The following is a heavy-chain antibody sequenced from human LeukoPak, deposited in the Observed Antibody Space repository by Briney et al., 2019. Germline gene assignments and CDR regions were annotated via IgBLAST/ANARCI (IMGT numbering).Heavy chain of an antibody. CDR2: INPNSGGT. CDR1: GYTFTSYY. Sequence: ASVKASCKASGYTFTSYYMHWVRQAPGQGLEWMGWINPNSGGTNYAQKFQGRVTMTRDTSISTAYMELSRLRSDDTAVYYCAVTLLRYFDWLLRGDWFDPWGQGTLVTVSS. J-gene: IGHJ5*02. CDR3: AVTLLRYFDWLLRGDWFDP. V-gene: IGHV1-2*02. D-gene: IGHD3-9*01.